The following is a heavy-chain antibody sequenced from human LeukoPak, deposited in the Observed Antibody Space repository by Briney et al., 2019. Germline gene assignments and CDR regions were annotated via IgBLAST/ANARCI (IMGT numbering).Heavy chain of an antibody. J-gene: IGHJ4*02. CDR2: MWYDGSNK. D-gene: IGHD6-19*01. Sequence: GGSLRLSCAASGFTFSSYGMHWVRQAPGKGLEWVAVMWYDGSNKYYADSVKGRFTISRDNSKNTLYLQMNSLRAEDTAVYYCARGGYSSGWYLDYWGQGTLVTVSS. CDR1: GFTFSSYG. V-gene: IGHV3-33*01. CDR3: ARGGYSSGWYLDY.